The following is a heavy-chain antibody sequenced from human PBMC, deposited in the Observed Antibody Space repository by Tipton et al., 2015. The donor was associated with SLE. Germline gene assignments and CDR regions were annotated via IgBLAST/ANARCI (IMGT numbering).Heavy chain of an antibody. CDR2: TYYRSKWYN. Sequence: GLVKPSQTLSLTCAISGDSVSSDSAAWNWIRQSPSRGLEWLGRTYYRSKWYNDYAVSVKSRITINPDTSKNQFSLQLNSVTPEDTAVYYCARDGGPESFFNKGFDPWGQGTLVTVSS. D-gene: IGHD3-10*01. J-gene: IGHJ5*02. CDR1: GDSVSSDSAA. V-gene: IGHV6-1*01. CDR3: ARDGGPESFFNKGFDP.